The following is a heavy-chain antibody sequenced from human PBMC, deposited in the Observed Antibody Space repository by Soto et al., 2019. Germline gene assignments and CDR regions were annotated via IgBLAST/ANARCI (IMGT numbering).Heavy chain of an antibody. Sequence: PGGSLRLSCAASGFTFSNYGMHWVRQAPGKGLEWVAVIWYDGSNKYYADSVKGRFTISRDNSKNTLYLQMNSLRAEDTAVYYCARDYDSSGYPRYYFDYWGQGTLVTVSS. V-gene: IGHV3-33*01. D-gene: IGHD3-22*01. CDR2: IWYDGSNK. CDR1: GFTFSNYG. CDR3: ARDYDSSGYPRYYFDY. J-gene: IGHJ4*02.